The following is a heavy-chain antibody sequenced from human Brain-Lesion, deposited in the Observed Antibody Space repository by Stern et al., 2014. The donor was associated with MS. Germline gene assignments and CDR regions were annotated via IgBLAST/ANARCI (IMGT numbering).Heavy chain of an antibody. CDR3: AKVWLGELPENPFDY. Sequence: QVQLQESGPGLVKPSETLSLTCTVSGGSISSNSYYWGWIRQPPGKGLEWIGSIYYRGSTYYNPSLKSRVTISKDTSHNPFFLNLTCVTAADTAVYFCAKVWLGELPENPFDYWGQGTLVTVSS. CDR1: GGSISSNSYY. V-gene: IGHV4-39*01. D-gene: IGHD3-10*01. CDR2: IYYRGST. J-gene: IGHJ4*02.